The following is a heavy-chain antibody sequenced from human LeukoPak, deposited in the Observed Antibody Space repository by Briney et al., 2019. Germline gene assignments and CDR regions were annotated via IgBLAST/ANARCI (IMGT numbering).Heavy chain of an antibody. CDR1: GGSISSYY. D-gene: IGHD3-22*01. CDR3: ARVRGGQYDSSGYYTRSYYFDY. J-gene: IGHJ4*02. V-gene: IGHV4-4*07. Sequence: PSETLSLTCTVSGGSISSYYWSWIRQPAGKGLEWIGRIYTSGSTNYNPSLKSRVTILVDTSKNQISLKLSSVTAADTAVYYCARVRGGQYDSSGYYTRSYYFDYWGQGTLVTVYS. CDR2: IYTSGST.